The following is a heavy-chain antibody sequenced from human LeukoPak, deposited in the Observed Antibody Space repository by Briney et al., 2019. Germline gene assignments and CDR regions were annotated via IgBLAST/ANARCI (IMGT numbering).Heavy chain of an antibody. CDR2: ISSSGSTI. D-gene: IGHD3-16*02. J-gene: IGHJ6*03. Sequence: GGSLRLSCAASGFTFSDYYMSWIRQAPGKGLEWVSYISSSGSTIYYADSVKGRFTISRDNAKNSLYLQMNSLRAEDTAVYYCARDQPLDHYYYYMDVWGKGTTVTVSS. CDR1: GFTFSDYY. CDR3: ARDQPLDHYYYYMDV. V-gene: IGHV3-11*04.